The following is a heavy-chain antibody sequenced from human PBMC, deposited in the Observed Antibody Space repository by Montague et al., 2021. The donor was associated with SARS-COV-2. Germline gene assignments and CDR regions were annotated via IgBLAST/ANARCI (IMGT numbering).Heavy chain of an antibody. CDR2: KFHSGST. CDR3: ARGVVGPTVLFLEY. V-gene: IGHV4-38-2*02. D-gene: IGHD1-26*01. Sequence: SETLSLTRTVSNYSVSSGYYWGWIRQFPGKGLEWIGFKFHSGSTXYNPSLQSRVITSVDTSKNQVSLKLRSVSAADTAVYYCARGVVGPTVLFLEYWGQGILVAVSS. J-gene: IGHJ4*02. CDR1: NYSVSSGYY.